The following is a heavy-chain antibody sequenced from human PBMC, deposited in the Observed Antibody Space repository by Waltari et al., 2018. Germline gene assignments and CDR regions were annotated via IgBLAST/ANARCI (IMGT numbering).Heavy chain of an antibody. Sequence: QLQLPESGSGLVKPSETLSLTCTVSGGSISSSSSYWGWIRQPPGKGLEWIGSIYYSGSTYSNPSVKSRVTICVETSKNQLSLRLRAVTRADTAGYYCARQAVVRGGICWYDPWGQGTLVTVSS. D-gene: IGHD3-10*01. CDR1: GGSISSSSSY. CDR2: IYYSGST. V-gene: IGHV4-39*01. J-gene: IGHJ5*02. CDR3: ARQAVVRGGICWYDP.